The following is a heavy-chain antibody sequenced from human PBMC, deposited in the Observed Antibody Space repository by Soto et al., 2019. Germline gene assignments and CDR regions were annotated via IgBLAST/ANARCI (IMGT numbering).Heavy chain of an antibody. CDR2: INHSGST. V-gene: IGHV4-34*01. J-gene: IGHJ5*02. CDR3: ASSPDNISWRFDP. D-gene: IGHD6-13*01. CDR1: GGSFSGYY. Sequence: SETLSLTCAVYGGSFSGYYWSWIRQPPGKGLEWIGEINHSGSTNYNPSLKSRVTISVDRSKNQFSLKLSSVTAADTAVYYCASSPDNISWRFDPWGQGTLVTVSS.